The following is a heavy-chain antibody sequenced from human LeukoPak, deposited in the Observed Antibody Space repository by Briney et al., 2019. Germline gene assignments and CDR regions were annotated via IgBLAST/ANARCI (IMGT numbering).Heavy chain of an antibody. D-gene: IGHD1-1*01. CDR2: IYYSGST. Sequence: SETLSLTCTVSGGSISSSSYYWVWIRQPPGKGLEWIGSIYYSGSTYYNSSLKSRVTISVDTSKNQFSLKLSSVTAADTAAYYCARHYERASYFDYWGQGTLVTVSS. CDR1: GGSISSSSYY. J-gene: IGHJ4*02. CDR3: ARHYERASYFDY. V-gene: IGHV4-39*01.